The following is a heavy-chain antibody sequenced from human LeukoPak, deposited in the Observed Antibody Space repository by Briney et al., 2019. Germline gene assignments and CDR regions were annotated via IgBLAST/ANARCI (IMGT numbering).Heavy chain of an antibody. V-gene: IGHV1-46*01. CDR2: INPSGGST. D-gene: IGHD6-13*01. J-gene: IGHJ4*02. CDR1: GYTFTSYY. Sequence: ASVKVSCKASGYTFTSYYMHWVRQAPGQGLEWMGIINPSGGSTSYAQKFQGRVTMTRDTSISTAYMELSRLRSDDTAVYYCASQGYSSSWYYFDYWGQGTLVTVSS. CDR3: ASQGYSSSWYYFDY.